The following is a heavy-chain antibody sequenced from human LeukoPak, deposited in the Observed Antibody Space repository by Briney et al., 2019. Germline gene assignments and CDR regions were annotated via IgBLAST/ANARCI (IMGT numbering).Heavy chain of an antibody. CDR2: IKQDGSEK. CDR3: ARDYISIWLGDAFDI. CDR1: GFTFSSYW. J-gene: IGHJ3*02. V-gene: IGHV3-7*01. D-gene: IGHD3-3*02. Sequence: PGGSLRLSCAASGFTFSSYWMSWVRQAPGKGLEWVANIKQDGSEKYYVDSVKGRFTISRDNAKNSLYLQMNSLRAEDTAVYYCARDYISIWLGDAFDIWGQGTMVTVSS.